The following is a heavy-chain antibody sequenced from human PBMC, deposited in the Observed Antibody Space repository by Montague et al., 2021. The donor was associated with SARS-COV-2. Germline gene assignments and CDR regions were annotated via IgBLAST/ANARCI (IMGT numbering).Heavy chain of an antibody. Sequence: SRRLSCAASGFNFSYAMHWVRQAPGKGLEWVALISNDGSNKHYADSVMGRFTISRDYSKSTLYLQVNSLRAEDTAVYYCARESGSFHDGGYFDYWGQGSLVTVSS. CDR3: ARESGSFHDGGYFDY. J-gene: IGHJ4*02. CDR2: ISNDGSNK. CDR1: GFNFSYA. D-gene: IGHD1-26*01. V-gene: IGHV3-30*04.